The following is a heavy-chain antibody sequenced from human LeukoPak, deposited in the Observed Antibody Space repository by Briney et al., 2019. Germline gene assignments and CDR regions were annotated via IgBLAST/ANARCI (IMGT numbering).Heavy chain of an antibody. CDR3: ARVMTTPDTTSFGVVPIDYGMDV. J-gene: IGHJ6*02. CDR1: GYTFTSYY. V-gene: IGHV1-46*01. D-gene: IGHD3-3*01. Sequence: GASVKVSCKASGYTFTSYYMHWVRQAPGQGLEWMGIINPSGGSTSYAQKFQGRVTMTRDTSTSTVYMELSSLRSEDTAVYYCARVMTTPDTTSFGVVPIDYGMDVWGQGTTVTVSS. CDR2: INPSGGST.